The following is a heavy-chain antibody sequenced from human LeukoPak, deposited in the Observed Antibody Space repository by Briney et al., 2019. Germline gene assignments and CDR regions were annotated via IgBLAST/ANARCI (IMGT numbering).Heavy chain of an antibody. D-gene: IGHD3-3*01. V-gene: IGHV1-8*01. CDR1: GYTFTSYD. CDR2: MNPNSGNT. CDR3: ASHEFWSGSSGSYLLHNWFDP. J-gene: IGHJ5*02. Sequence: ASVKVSCKASGYTFTSYDINWVRQATGQGLEWMGWMNPNSGNTGYAQKFQGRVTITADKSTSTAYMELSSLRSEDTAVYYCASHEFWSGSSGSYLLHNWFDPWGQGTLVTVSS.